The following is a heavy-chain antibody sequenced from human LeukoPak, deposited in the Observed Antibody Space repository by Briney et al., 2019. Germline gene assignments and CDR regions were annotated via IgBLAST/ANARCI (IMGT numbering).Heavy chain of an antibody. CDR1: GFTFSSYS. Sequence: GGSLRLSCAASGFTFSSYSMNWVRQAPGKGLEWVSSISSSSSCIYYADSVKGRFTISRDNAKNSLYLQMNSLRAEDTAVYYCARARQSYYYMDVWGKGTTATVSS. CDR3: ARARQSYYYMDV. J-gene: IGHJ6*03. CDR2: ISSSSSCI. V-gene: IGHV3-21*01.